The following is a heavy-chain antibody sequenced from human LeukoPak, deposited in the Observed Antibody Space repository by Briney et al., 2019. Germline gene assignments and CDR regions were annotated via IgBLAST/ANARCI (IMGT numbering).Heavy chain of an antibody. J-gene: IGHJ4*02. Sequence: GRSLRLSCAASGFTFDDYTMHWVRQAPGKGLEWVSLISWDGGSTYYADSVKGRFTISRDNSKNSLYLQMNSLRTEDTALYYCAKGTLRYFDWLLHEWGQGTLVTVSS. V-gene: IGHV3-43*01. CDR1: GFTFDDYT. D-gene: IGHD3-9*01. CDR2: ISWDGGST. CDR3: AKGTLRYFDWLLHE.